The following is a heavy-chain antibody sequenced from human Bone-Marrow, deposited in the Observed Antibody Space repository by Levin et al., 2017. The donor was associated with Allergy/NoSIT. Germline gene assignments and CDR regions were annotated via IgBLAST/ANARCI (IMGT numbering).Heavy chain of an antibody. CDR1: GGSIRSYY. V-gene: IGHV4-59*01. CDR2: IYDGGST. CDR3: ARGDVIVVPTAMWFDS. Sequence: SETLSLTCSVSGGSIRSYYWNWIRQSPGRGLEWIGNIYDGGSTNYNPALKSRVTISMYTSKNQFSLRLTSVTAADTAVYYCARGDVIVVPTAMWFDSWGQGSLVTVSS. J-gene: IGHJ5*01. D-gene: IGHD2-2*01.